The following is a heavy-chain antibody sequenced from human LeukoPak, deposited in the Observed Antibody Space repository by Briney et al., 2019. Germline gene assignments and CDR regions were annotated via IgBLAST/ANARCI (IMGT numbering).Heavy chain of an antibody. CDR1: EFPFNGYW. J-gene: IGHJ4*02. V-gene: IGHV3-7*01. D-gene: IGHD5-18*01. CDR2: INQDGSEK. CDR3: ARLGRWTQLWSYGI. Sequence: GGSLRLSCAASEFPFNGYWMSWVRQAPGKGLEGVANINQDGSEKYYVDSVRGRFTISRDNAKNSLYLQMNSLRAEDTAVYYCARLGRWTQLWSYGIWGRGTLVTVSS.